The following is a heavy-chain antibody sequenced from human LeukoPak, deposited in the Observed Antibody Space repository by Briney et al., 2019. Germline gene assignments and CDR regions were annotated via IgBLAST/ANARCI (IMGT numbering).Heavy chain of an antibody. CDR1: GGSIGTSY. D-gene: IGHD5-24*01. CDR3: ARHGRGDVEMATITV. V-gene: IGHV4-59*08. Sequence: SETLSLTRTVSGGSIGTSYWSWIRQPPGKGLEWIGRLYNSGSTNYNPSLRSRVTISIDTSNNQFSLRMNSMTAADTAVYFCARHGRGDVEMATITVWGQGTLVSVAS. CDR2: LYNSGST. J-gene: IGHJ4*02.